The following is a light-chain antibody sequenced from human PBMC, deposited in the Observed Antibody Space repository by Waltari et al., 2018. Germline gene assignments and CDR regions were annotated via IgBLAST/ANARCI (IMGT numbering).Light chain of an antibody. V-gene: IGKV3-20*01. CDR1: QSVGRS. CDR2: DAS. J-gene: IGKJ1*01. CDR3: QNYVRLPAT. Sequence: EIVLTQSPGTLSLSPGERATLSCRASQSVGRSLDWYQQKPGQAPRLLIYDASRRATGIPDRFSGGGSGTDFSLTLNRLEPEDVAVYYCQNYVRLPATFGQGTKVEVK.